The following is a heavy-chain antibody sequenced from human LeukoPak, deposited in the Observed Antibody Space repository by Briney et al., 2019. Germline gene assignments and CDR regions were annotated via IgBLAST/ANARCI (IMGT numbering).Heavy chain of an antibody. J-gene: IGHJ5*02. V-gene: IGHV1-18*01. CDR2: ISAYNGNT. D-gene: IGHD3-22*01. CDR1: GYTFTSYG. Sequence: ASVKVSCKASGYTFTSYGISWVRQAPGQGLEWMGWISAYNGNTNYAQKLQGRVTMTTDTSTSTAYMELRSLRPDDTAVYYCARVGYYYDSSGSTLWFDPWGQGTLVTVSS. CDR3: ARVGYYYDSSGSTLWFDP.